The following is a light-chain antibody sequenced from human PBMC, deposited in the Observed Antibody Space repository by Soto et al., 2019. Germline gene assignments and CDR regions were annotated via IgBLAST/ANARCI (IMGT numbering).Light chain of an antibody. CDR1: QSISGK. J-gene: IGKJ1*01. CDR3: QQSYSRVT. V-gene: IGKV1-39*01. Sequence: DVQVTRSPSSLSASVGDTLTITCRTSQSISGKLSWYQQIPGKAPKLLIYAASRLQSGVPSRFSASGSGTEFTLTISSLHPDDFASYYCQQSYSRVTFGQGTKVAIK. CDR2: AAS.